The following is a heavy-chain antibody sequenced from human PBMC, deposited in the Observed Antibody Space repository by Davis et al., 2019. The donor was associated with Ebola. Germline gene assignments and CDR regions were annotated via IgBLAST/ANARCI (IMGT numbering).Heavy chain of an antibody. CDR3: ARSGSYWGAFHY. D-gene: IGHD1-26*01. CDR2: IYYTGST. CDR1: GGSISSGGYY. V-gene: IGHV4-31*03. Sequence: MPSETLSLTCTVSGGSISSGGYYYTWIRQHPGRGLEWIGYIYYTGSTYYNPSLQSRLTISVDTSKNQFSLNLSSVTAADTAVYYCARSGSYWGAFHYWGQGTLVTVSS. J-gene: IGHJ4*02.